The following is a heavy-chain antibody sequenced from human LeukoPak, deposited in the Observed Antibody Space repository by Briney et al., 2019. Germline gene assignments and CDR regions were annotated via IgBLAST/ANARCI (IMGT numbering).Heavy chain of an antibody. J-gene: IGHJ4*02. D-gene: IGHD6-19*01. Sequence: ASVKVSCKASGYTFTSYAMHWVRQAPGQRLEWMGWINAGNGNTKYSQKFQGRVTITRDASASTAYMELSSLRSEDTAVYYCTRATVQWLAPWYFDYWGQGTLVTVSS. CDR2: INAGNGNT. CDR3: TRATVQWLAPWYFDY. CDR1: GYTFTSYA. V-gene: IGHV1-3*01.